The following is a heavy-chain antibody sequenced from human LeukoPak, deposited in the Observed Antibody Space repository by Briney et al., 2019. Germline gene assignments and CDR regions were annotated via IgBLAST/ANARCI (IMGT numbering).Heavy chain of an antibody. Sequence: SEILSLTCAVYGGSFSGYYWSWIRQPPGKGLEWIGEINHSGSTNYNPSLKSRVTISVDTSKNQFSLKLSSVTAADTAVYYCARGAPLYCTNGVCYYYYFDYWGQGTLVTVSS. CDR1: GGSFSGYY. V-gene: IGHV4-34*01. J-gene: IGHJ4*02. CDR2: INHSGST. D-gene: IGHD2-8*01. CDR3: ARGAPLYCTNGVCYYYYFDY.